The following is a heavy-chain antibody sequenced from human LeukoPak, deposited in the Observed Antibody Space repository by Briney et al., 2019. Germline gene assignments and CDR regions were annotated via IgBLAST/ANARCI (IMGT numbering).Heavy chain of an antibody. Sequence: SETLSLTCTVSGGSFSRYYWSWVRLPPGKGLEWIGYIYDGGSSNYNPSLKSRVTMSVDMSENHISLKLTSVTAADTAIYYCAGGSGWYNYWGQGTLVTVSS. D-gene: IGHD6-19*01. CDR3: AGGSGWYNY. V-gene: IGHV4-59*12. CDR2: IYDGGSS. J-gene: IGHJ4*02. CDR1: GGSFSRYY.